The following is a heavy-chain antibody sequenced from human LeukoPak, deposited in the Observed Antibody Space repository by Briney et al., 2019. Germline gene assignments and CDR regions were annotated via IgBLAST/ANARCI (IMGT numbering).Heavy chain of an antibody. D-gene: IGHD1-14*01. Sequence: GGSLRLSCAASGFSFSSYSMNWVRQAPGKGLEWVSSISSSSSYIYYADSVRGRFTISRDNDKNSLYLQINGLRAEDTAVYYCARGLGIYCYYMDVWGKGTTVTVSS. CDR3: ARGLGIYCYYMDV. CDR1: GFSFSSYS. CDR2: ISSSSSYI. J-gene: IGHJ6*03. V-gene: IGHV3-21*01.